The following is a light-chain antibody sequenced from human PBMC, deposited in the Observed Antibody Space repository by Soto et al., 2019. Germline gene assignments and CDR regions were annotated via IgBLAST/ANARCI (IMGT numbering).Light chain of an antibody. Sequence: QSVLTQPTSVSGSPGQSITISCTGTGSDVGGYKYVSWYQQYPGEAPKLVIYEVSNRPSGVSNRFSGSKSGNTASLTISWLRPEDEADYYCSSYTSSATSVFGTGTKVTVL. CDR2: EVS. J-gene: IGLJ1*01. V-gene: IGLV2-14*01. CDR3: SSYTSSATSV. CDR1: GSDVGGYKY.